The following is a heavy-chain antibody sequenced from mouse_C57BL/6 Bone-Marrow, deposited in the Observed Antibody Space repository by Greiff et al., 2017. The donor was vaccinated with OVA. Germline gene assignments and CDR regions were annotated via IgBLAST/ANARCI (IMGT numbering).Heavy chain of an antibody. CDR2: INPGSGGT. J-gene: IGHJ3*01. CDR1: GYAFTNYL. V-gene: IGHV1-54*01. CDR3: ARGLGPSAWFAY. Sequence: VQLQQSGAELVRPGTSVKVSCKASGYAFTNYLIEWVKQRPGQGLEWIGVINPGSGGTNYNEKFKGKATLTADKSSSTAYMQLSSLTSEDSAVYFCARGLGPSAWFAYWGQGTLVTVSA. D-gene: IGHD4-1*01.